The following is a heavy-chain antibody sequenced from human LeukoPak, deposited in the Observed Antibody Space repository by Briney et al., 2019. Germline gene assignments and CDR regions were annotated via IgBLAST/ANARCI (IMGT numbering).Heavy chain of an antibody. CDR2: INHSGST. V-gene: IGHV4-34*01. CDR3: ARRLPSAAAGTGQQYYYYYMDV. Sequence: SETLSLTCAVYGGSFSGYYWSWIRQPAGKGLEWIGEINHSGSTNYNPSLKSRVTISVDTSKNQFSLKLSSVTAADTAVYYCARRLPSAAAGTGQQYYYYYMDVWGKGTTVTVSS. D-gene: IGHD6-13*01. CDR1: GGSFSGYY. J-gene: IGHJ6*03.